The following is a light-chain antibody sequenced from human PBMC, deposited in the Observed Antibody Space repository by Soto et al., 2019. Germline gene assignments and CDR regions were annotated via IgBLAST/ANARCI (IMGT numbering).Light chain of an antibody. V-gene: IGKV3-20*01. Sequence: EIVLTQSPGTLSLSPGERATLSCRTSQSVSSSHLVWYQQKPGQPPRLLIYGASSRATDISDRFSGSGSGTDFTLTISRLEPEDFAVYYCQQCCISPPTFGQGTNVEIK. CDR1: QSVSSSH. J-gene: IGKJ1*01. CDR3: QQCCISPPT. CDR2: GAS.